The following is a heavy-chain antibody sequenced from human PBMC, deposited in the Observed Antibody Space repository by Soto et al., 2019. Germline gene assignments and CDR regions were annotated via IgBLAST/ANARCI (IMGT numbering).Heavy chain of an antibody. CDR1: GYTFTSYY. Sequence: GASVKVSCKASGYTFTSYYMHWVRQAPGQGLEWMGIINPSGGSTSYAQKFQGRVTMTRDTSTSTVYMELSSLRSEDTAVYYCARAYYDILTGPPLYYFDYWGQGTLVTVSS. CDR2: INPSGGST. CDR3: ARAYYDILTGPPLYYFDY. D-gene: IGHD3-9*01. J-gene: IGHJ4*02. V-gene: IGHV1-46*03.